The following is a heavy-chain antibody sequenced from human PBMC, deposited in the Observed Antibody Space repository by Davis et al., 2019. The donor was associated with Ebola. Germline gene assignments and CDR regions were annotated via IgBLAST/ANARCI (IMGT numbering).Heavy chain of an antibody. V-gene: IGHV4-34*01. D-gene: IGHD2-2*01. Sequence: ESLKISCVVSGISLKSCAMSWVRQPPGQGLEWIGEIKHSGNTNYKASLKSRVSISVDTSKKQFSLRLTSVTAADTAVYYCARGIGYQRPYYMDVWGNGTTVTVSS. CDR2: IKHSGNT. CDR3: ARGIGYQRPYYMDV. J-gene: IGHJ6*03. CDR1: GISLKSCA.